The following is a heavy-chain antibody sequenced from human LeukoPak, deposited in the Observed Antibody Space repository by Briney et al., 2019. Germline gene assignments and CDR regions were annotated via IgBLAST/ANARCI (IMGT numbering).Heavy chain of an antibody. D-gene: IGHD6-13*01. V-gene: IGHV3-48*01. CDR2: IGSSDSTK. CDR3: AKVDSGIVATGSPYFDY. Sequence: GGSLRLSCAASGFTFISYGMNWVRQAPGKGLEWVSYIGSSDSTKYYAASVKGRFIISRDNTKNTLYLQMNSLRAEDTAVYYCAKVDSGIVATGSPYFDYWGQGTLVTVSS. J-gene: IGHJ4*02. CDR1: GFTFISYG.